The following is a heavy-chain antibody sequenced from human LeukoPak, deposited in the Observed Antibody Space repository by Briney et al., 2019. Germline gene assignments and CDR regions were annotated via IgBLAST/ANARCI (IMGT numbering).Heavy chain of an antibody. CDR3: AREGVSSVVPAAGWFVP. Sequence: SETLSLTCTVPGGSISSYYWSWIRQPPGKGLEWIGYIYYSGSTNYNPSLKSRVTISVDTSKNQFSLKLSSVTAADTAGYYCAREGVSSVVPAAGWFVPWGQGTLVTVSS. V-gene: IGHV4-59*01. J-gene: IGHJ5*02. D-gene: IGHD2-2*01. CDR2: IYYSGST. CDR1: GGSISSYY.